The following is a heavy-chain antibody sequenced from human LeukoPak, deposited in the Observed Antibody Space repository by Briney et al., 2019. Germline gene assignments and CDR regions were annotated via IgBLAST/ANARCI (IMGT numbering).Heavy chain of an antibody. V-gene: IGHV1-24*01. D-gene: IGHD3-22*01. J-gene: IGHJ4*02. CDR1: GYTLTELS. CDR2: FDPEDGET. CDR3: ATSGYYPYYFDY. Sequence: ASVKVSCKVSGYTLTELSMHWVRQAPGKGLEWMGGFDPEDGETIYAQKFQGRVTMTEDTSTDTAYMELSSLRSEDTAVYYRATSGYYPYYFDYWGQGTLVTVSS.